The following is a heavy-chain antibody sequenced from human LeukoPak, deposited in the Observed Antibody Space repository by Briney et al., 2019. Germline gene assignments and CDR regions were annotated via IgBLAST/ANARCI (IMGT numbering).Heavy chain of an antibody. CDR2: IIPIFGTA. D-gene: IGHD3-16*02. V-gene: IGHV1-69*13. J-gene: IGHJ3*02. Sequence: SVKVSCKASGGTFSSYAISWVRQAPGQGLEWMGGIIPIFGTANYAQKFQGRVTITADESTSTAYMELSSLRSEDTAVYYCARVLRGGDYVWGSYRPHDAFDIWGQGTMVTVSS. CDR1: GGTFSSYA. CDR3: ARVLRGGDYVWGSYRPHDAFDI.